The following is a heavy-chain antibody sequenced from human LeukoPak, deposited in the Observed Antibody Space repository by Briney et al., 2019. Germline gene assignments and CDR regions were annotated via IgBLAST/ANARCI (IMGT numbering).Heavy chain of an antibody. D-gene: IGHD2-2*01. V-gene: IGHV1-2*04. CDR3: VRGALGYCSSTSCYSWFDP. J-gene: IGHJ5*02. Sequence: ASAKVSCKASGYTFTGYYMHWVRQAPGQGLEWMGWINPNSGGTNYAQKFQGWVTMTRDTSISTAYMELSRLRSDDTAVYYCVRGALGYCSSTSCYSWFDPWGQGTLVTVSS. CDR2: INPNSGGT. CDR1: GYTFTGYY.